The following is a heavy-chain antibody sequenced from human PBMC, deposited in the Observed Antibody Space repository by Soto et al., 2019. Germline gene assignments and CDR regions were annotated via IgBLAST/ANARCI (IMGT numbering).Heavy chain of an antibody. J-gene: IGHJ4*02. D-gene: IGHD3-3*01. CDR1: GYTFTSYG. CDR2: ISAYNGNT. CDR3: ARDGPVLRFLEWLSPAYDY. V-gene: IGHV1-18*01. Sequence: ASVKVSCKASGYTFTSYGISWVRQAPGQGLEWMGWISAYNGNTNYAQKLQGRVTMTTDTSTSTAYMELRSLRSDDTAVYYCARDGPVLRFLEWLSPAYDYWGQGTLVTVSS.